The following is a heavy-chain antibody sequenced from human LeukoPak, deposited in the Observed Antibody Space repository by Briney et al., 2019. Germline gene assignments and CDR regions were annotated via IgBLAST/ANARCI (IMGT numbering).Heavy chain of an antibody. D-gene: IGHD7-27*01. CDR2: ISYDGSNK. CDR3: GRDGGRSGAFDI. V-gene: IGHV3-30-3*01. J-gene: IGHJ3*02. Sequence: PGGSLRLSCAASGFTFSSYAMHWVRQAPGKGLEWVAVISYDGSNKYYADSVKGRFTISRDNSKNTLYLQMNSLRAEDTAVYYCGRDGGRSGAFDIWGQGTMVTVSS. CDR1: GFTFSSYA.